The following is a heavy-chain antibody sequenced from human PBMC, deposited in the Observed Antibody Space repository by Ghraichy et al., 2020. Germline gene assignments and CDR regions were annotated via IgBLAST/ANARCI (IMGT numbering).Heavy chain of an antibody. J-gene: IGHJ5*02. CDR2: IYYSGST. CDR1: GGSVSSGSYY. V-gene: IGHV4-61*01. D-gene: IGHD3-10*01. Sequence: SETLSLTCTVSGGSVSSGSYYWSWIRQPPGKGLEWIGYIYYSGSTNYNPSLKSRVTISVDTSKNQFSLKLSSVTAADTAVYYCARGLITMVRGVIGWFDPWGQGTLVTVSS. CDR3: ARGLITMVRGVIGWFDP.